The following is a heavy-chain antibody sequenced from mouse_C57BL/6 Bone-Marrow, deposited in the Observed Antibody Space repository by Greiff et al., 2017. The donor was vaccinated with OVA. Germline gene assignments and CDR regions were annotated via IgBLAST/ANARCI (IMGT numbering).Heavy chain of an antibody. D-gene: IGHD1-1*01. CDR2: IYPGSGST. V-gene: IGHV1-55*01. CDR3: ARPHYYGSSYNWYFDV. CDR1: GYTFTSYW. J-gene: IGHJ1*03. Sequence: VQLQQPGAELVKPGASVKMSCKASGYTFTSYWITWVKQRPGQGLEWIGDIYPGSGSTNYNEKFKSKATLTVDTSSSTAYMQLSSLTSEDSAVYYCARPHYYGSSYNWYFDVWGTGTTVTVSS.